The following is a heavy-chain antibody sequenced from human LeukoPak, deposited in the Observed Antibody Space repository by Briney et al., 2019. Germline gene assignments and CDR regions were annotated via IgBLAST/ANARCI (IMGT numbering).Heavy chain of an antibody. V-gene: IGHV3-48*01. CDR3: AREAITMIVVAHHVFDY. CDR2: ISSSGSAK. J-gene: IGHJ4*02. CDR1: GFTFSNYG. D-gene: IGHD3-22*01. Sequence: GGSLRLSCAASGFTFSNYGLNWVRQAPGKGLEWVSHISSSGSAKYYADSVKGRFTISRDNPKNTLYLQMNSLRAEDTAVYYCAREAITMIVVAHHVFDYWGQGTLVTVSS.